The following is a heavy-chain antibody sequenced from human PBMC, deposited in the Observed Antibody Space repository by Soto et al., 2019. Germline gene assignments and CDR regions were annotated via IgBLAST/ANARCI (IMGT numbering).Heavy chain of an antibody. CDR1: GFTFSSYS. V-gene: IGHV3-30*18. J-gene: IGHJ4*02. CDR3: VKDQRMYYYGSGIDY. D-gene: IGHD3-10*01. Sequence: PGGSLRLSCAASGFTFSSYSMNWVRQAPGKGLEWLAVISNDGNHKYYSYSVKGRSTISRDNSKNTLYLQVLSLTADDTAVYYCVKDQRMYYYGSGIDYWGQGTLVTVSS. CDR2: ISNDGNHK.